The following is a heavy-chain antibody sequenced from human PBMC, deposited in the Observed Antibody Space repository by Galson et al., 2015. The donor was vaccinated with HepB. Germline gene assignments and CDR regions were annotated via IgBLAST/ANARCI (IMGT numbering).Heavy chain of an antibody. CDR1: GFTVSSNY. J-gene: IGHJ4*02. CDR2: IYGNSNT. Sequence: SLRLSCAASGFTVSSNYMNWVRQAPGTGLEWVSVIYGNSNTYYADSVKGRFAISRDNSKNTVYLQMSRLRADDTAMYYCAQLGTGYWGRGTLVTVSS. D-gene: IGHD7-27*01. CDR3: AQLGTGY. V-gene: IGHV3-53*01.